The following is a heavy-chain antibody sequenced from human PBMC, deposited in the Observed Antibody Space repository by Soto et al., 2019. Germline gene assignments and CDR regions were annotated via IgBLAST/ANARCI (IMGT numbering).Heavy chain of an antibody. CDR3: ARLKVSRGFAY. V-gene: IGHV4-39*01. J-gene: IGHJ4*02. CDR2: IYYSGST. CDR1: GGSISSTSYY. D-gene: IGHD2-21*01. Sequence: QLQLQESGPGLAKPSETLSLICTVSGGSISSTSYYWGWIRQPPGKGLEWIGNIYYSGSTSYNSSLKSRVTISVDASKNQFSLKLSSVTAADTALYFCARLKVSRGFAYWGQGTLVSVSS.